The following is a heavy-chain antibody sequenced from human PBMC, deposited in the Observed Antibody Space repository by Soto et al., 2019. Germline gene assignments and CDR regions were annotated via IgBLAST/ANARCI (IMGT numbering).Heavy chain of an antibody. J-gene: IGHJ4*02. Sequence: GGSLRLSCAASGFTFSSYGMHWVRQAPGKGLEWVAVIWYDGSNKYYADSVKGRFTISRDNSKNTLYLQMNSLRAEDTAVYYCARGQYSSGWYVPFDYWGQGTLVTVSS. CDR3: ARGQYSSGWYVPFDY. V-gene: IGHV3-33*01. D-gene: IGHD6-19*01. CDR2: IWYDGSNK. CDR1: GFTFSSYG.